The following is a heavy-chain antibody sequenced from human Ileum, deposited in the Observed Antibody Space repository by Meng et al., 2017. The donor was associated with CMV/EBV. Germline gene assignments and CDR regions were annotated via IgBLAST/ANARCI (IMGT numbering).Heavy chain of an antibody. D-gene: IGHD2-2*01. CDR2: IFTDSSNR. Sequence: GESLKISCAASGFTFSSYSMTWVRQAPGKGLEWVSVIFTDSSNRHYAGSVRGRFTISRDDSKNMVYLQMNSLRADDTAVYYCAKGSRWVDPWGQVTLVTVSS. V-gene: IGHV3-23*03. J-gene: IGHJ5*02. CDR3: AKGSRWVDP. CDR1: GFTFSSYS.